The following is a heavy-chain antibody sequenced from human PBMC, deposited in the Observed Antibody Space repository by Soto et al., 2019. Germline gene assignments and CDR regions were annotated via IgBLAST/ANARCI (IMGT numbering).Heavy chain of an antibody. V-gene: IGHV3-33*01. CDR1: GFTFSSYG. J-gene: IGHJ4*02. Sequence: QVQLVESGGGVVQPGRSLRLSCAASGFTFSSYGMHWVRQAPGKGLEWVAVIWCDGSNKYYADSVKGRFTISRDNSKNTLYLQMNSLRAEDTAVYYCARGRSSLYCGGDCYPFDYWGQGTLVTVSS. D-gene: IGHD2-21*02. CDR3: ARGRSSLYCGGDCYPFDY. CDR2: IWCDGSNK.